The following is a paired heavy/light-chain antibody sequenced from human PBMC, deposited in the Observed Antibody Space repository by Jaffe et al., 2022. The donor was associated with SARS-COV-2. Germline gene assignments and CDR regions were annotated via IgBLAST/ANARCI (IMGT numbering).Heavy chain of an antibody. J-gene: IGHJ4*02. D-gene: IGHD2-21*02. CDR1: GFIFSDYV. CDR3: ARRRSDTGDWGEFDF. V-gene: IGHV3-21*06. CDR2: ISPSGDYI. Sequence: EVHLVDSGGGLVKPGGSLRLSCAASGFIFSDYVMNWVRQAPGKGLEWVSSISPSGDYINYADSLKGRFSISRDNAKSSLFLQMNSLRVEDTAMYYCARRRSDTGDWGEFDFWGQGTLVTVSS.
Light chain of an antibody. CDR1: QSVYSD. J-gene: IGKJ4*01. V-gene: IGKV3-15*01. CDR3: QQYNNWPLT. CDR2: HAS. Sequence: EVVMTQSPATLSVSPGERATLSCRASQSVYSDFAWYQQKPGQAPRLLIYHASTRATGIPARFSGSGSGTEFTLTVSSLQSEDFAVYYCQQYNNWPLTFGGGTKVEIK.